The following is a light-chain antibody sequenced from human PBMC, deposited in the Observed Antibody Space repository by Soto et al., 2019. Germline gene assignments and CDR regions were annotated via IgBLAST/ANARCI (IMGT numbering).Light chain of an antibody. CDR2: DVS. J-gene: IGKJ1*01. V-gene: IGKV3-15*01. CDR1: QSISSS. Sequence: ELVMTQSPATLSMSPGERVTLSCRASQSISSSLARYQQKRGQAPSLLMYDVSTRATGVPARFSGSGSGTEFTLTISSLQSEDFALYYCQQYDHWPPATFGQGTEVEIK. CDR3: QQYDHWPPAT.